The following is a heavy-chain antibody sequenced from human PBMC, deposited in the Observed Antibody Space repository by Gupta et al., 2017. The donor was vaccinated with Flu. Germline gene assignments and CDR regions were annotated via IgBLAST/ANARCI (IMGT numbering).Heavy chain of an antibody. J-gene: IGHJ3*02. CDR2: IIPIVGTA. D-gene: IGHD1-26*01. V-gene: IGHV1-69*01. CDR3: ARPGHSGSYYVRAFDI. Sequence: QVQLVQSGAEVKKPGSSVKVSCKASGGTFSSYAISWVRQAPGQGLEWMGGIIPIVGTANYAQKFQGRGTITADESTSTAYMELSSLRSEDTAVYYCARPGHSGSYYVRAFDIWGRGTMVTVSA. CDR1: GGTFSSYA.